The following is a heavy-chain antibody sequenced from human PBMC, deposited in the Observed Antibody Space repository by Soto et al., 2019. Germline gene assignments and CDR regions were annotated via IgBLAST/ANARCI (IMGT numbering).Heavy chain of an antibody. V-gene: IGHV3-74*01. CDR1: GFTFSNYW. Sequence: EVQLVESGGGLVQPGGSLRLSCAASGFTFSNYWIHWVRQAPGKGLVWVSRINGDGRDTYYADSVKGRFTISRDNARNTVSLQMTSLRAEDTAVYYCAREGWADSAPYWGRGALVSVSS. CDR3: AREGWADSAPY. CDR2: INGDGRDT. J-gene: IGHJ4*02. D-gene: IGHD1-26*01.